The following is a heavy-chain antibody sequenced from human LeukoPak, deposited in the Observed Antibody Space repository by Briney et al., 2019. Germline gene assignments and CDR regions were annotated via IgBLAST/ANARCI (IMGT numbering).Heavy chain of an antibody. CDR1: GFTFSSYG. D-gene: IGHD2-2*03. CDR2: IWYEGSNI. J-gene: IGHJ3*02. V-gene: IGHV3-33*01. CDR3: ARDGSLGSFDI. Sequence: SGGSLRLSCAASGFTFSSYGMHGVRQAPGKGLEGVAVIWYEGSNIYYADSVRGRFTIYRDNSKNTLYLQMNSLRAEDTAVSYCARDGSLGSFDIWGQGTMVTVSS.